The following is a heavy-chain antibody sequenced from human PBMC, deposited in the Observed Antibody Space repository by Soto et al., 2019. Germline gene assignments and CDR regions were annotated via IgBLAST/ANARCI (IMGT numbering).Heavy chain of an antibody. J-gene: IGHJ4*02. Sequence: QVQLVESGGGVVQPGRSLRLSCAASGFNFSSYVMHWVRQAPGKGLEWVAVIWYDGGNKYYADSVKGRFTISRDNSQNTLYLQMSSLRAEDTAVYYCARDGQWLTRAGLRSSYDFDYWGQGTLVTVSS. V-gene: IGHV3-33*01. CDR3: ARDGQWLTRAGLRSSYDFDY. CDR2: IWYDGGNK. CDR1: GFNFSSYV. D-gene: IGHD6-19*01.